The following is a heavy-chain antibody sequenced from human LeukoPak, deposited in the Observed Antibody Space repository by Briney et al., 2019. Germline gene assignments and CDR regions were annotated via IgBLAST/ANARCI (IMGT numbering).Heavy chain of an antibody. Sequence: GGSLRLSCAASGFTFSHYTMHWVRQAPGKGLEWVAIIWYDESNKYYADSVKGRFTISRDNSKKTLYLQMNSLRAEDTAVYYCARDALGARGIGGGFDIWGQGTMVTVSS. CDR3: ARDALGARGIGGGFDI. D-gene: IGHD3-10*01. J-gene: IGHJ3*02. V-gene: IGHV3-33*01. CDR2: IWYDESNK. CDR1: GFTFSHYT.